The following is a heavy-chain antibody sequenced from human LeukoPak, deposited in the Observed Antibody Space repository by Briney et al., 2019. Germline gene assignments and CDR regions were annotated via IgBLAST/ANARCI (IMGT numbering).Heavy chain of an antibody. CDR1: GFTFSSYR. Sequence: PGGSLRLSCAASGFTFSSYRMNWVRQAPGKGLEWVSSISTSSIYIYYADSLKGRFTISRDNAKNSLYLQMNSLRAEDTAVYYCAKGGDFWSGYSRGYYMDVWGKGTTVTVSS. CDR3: AKGGDFWSGYSRGYYMDV. V-gene: IGHV3-21*04. J-gene: IGHJ6*03. D-gene: IGHD3-3*01. CDR2: ISTSSIYI.